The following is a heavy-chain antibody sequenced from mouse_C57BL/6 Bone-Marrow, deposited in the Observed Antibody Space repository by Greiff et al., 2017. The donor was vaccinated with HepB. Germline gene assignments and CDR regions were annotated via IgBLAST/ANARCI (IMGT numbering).Heavy chain of an antibody. Sequence: EVQVVESGGDLVKPGGSLKLSCAASGFTFRSYGMSWVRQTPDKRVEWVATISSGGSYTYYPDSVKGRFTISRDNAKNTLYLQMSSLKSEDTAMYYCAPLPRGYYAMDYWGQGTSVTVSS. CDR3: APLPRGYYAMDY. J-gene: IGHJ4*01. CDR1: GFTFRSYG. CDR2: ISSGGSYT. D-gene: IGHD1-2*01. V-gene: IGHV5-6*01.